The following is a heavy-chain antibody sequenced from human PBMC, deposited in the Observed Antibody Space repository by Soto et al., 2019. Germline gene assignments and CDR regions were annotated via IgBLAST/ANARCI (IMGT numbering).Heavy chain of an antibody. V-gene: IGHV4-59*01. D-gene: IGHD2-2*01. Sequence: PSETLSLTCTVPAGSISSYYWSWIRQPPGKGLEWIGYIYYNGRTDYNPSLKSRVTISVDTSKNHFSPKLSSVTPADTAVYYCARARFCTSTSCYHYFDFWGQGTLVTVSS. J-gene: IGHJ4*02. CDR3: ARARFCTSTSCYHYFDF. CDR1: AGSISSYY. CDR2: IYYNGRT.